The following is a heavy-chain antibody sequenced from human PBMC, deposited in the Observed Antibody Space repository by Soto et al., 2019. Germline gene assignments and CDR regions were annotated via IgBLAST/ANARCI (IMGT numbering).Heavy chain of an antibody. J-gene: IGHJ6*02. Sequence: PGESLKISCKGSGYSFTSYWIGWVRQMPGKGLEWMGIIYPGDSDTRYSPSFQGQVTISADKSISTAYLQWSSLKASDTAMYYCVGLYYGRHSAILYYYYGMDVWGQGTTVTVSS. CDR3: VGLYYGRHSAILYYYYGMDV. CDR2: IYPGDSDT. V-gene: IGHV5-51*01. D-gene: IGHD3-10*01. CDR1: GYSFTSYW.